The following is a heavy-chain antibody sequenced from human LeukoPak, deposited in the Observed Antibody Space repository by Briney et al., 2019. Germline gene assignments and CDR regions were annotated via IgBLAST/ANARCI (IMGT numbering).Heavy chain of an antibody. Sequence: GESLKISCKGSGYSFTRYWIGWVRQMPGKGLEWMGIIYPGDSDTRYSPSFQGQVTISADKSISTAYLQWSSLRASDTAMYYCARLVSKERGLLWFGELDFDYGGQEPWSPSPQ. CDR3: ARLVSKERGLLWFGELDFDY. J-gene: IGHJ4*02. CDR2: IYPGDSDT. CDR1: GYSFTRYW. V-gene: IGHV5-51*01. D-gene: IGHD3-10*01.